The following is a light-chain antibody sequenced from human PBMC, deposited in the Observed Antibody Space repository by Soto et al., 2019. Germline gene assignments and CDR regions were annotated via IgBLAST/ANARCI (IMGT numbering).Light chain of an antibody. CDR1: SGSVSTSYY. V-gene: IGLV8-61*01. J-gene: IGLJ2*01. Sequence: QTVVTQEPSISVSPGGTVTLTCGLSSGSVSTSYYPSWYQQTPGQAPRTLIYSTNTRSSGVPDRFSGSILGNKAALTITGAQADDESYYYCVLYMGSGISVFGGGTKLTVL. CDR2: STN. CDR3: VLYMGSGISV.